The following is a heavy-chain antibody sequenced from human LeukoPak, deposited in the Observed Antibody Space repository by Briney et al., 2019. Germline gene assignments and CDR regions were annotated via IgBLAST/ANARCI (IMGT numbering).Heavy chain of an antibody. CDR2: ISYDGSNK. J-gene: IGHJ5*02. CDR1: GFTFSSYA. V-gene: IGHV3-30-3*01. D-gene: IGHD4-23*01. CDR3: ARIPGGQGDWFDP. Sequence: TGGSLRLSCAASGFTFSSYAMHWVRQAPGKGLEWVAVISYDGSNKYYADSVKGRFTISRDNSKNTLYLQMNSLRAEDTAVYYCARIPGGQGDWFDPWGQGTLVTVSS.